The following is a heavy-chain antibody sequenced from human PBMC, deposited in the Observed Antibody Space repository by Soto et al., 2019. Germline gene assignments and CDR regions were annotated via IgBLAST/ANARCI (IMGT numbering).Heavy chain of an antibody. CDR2: ISYDGRNK. Sequence: QVLLVESGGGVVQPGRSLRLSCAASGFTFSTYGMHWVRQAPGKGLEWVANISYDGRNKFYADSVKGRFTISRDNSKNTLYLEVNSLRAEDTAVYYCAKLLSTTGLAAFDYWGQGTLVSVSS. CDR3: AKLLSTTGLAAFDY. D-gene: IGHD2-21*01. V-gene: IGHV3-30*18. CDR1: GFTFSTYG. J-gene: IGHJ4*02.